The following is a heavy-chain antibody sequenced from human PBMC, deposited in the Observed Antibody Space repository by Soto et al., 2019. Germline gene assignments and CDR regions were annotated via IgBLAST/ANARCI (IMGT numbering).Heavy chain of an antibody. CDR3: ARDFCSSTSCYSYYYYYYMDV. V-gene: IGHV3-33*01. J-gene: IGHJ6*03. Sequence: GGSLRLSCAASGFTFSSYGMHWVRQAPGKGLEWVAVIWYDGSNKYYADSVKGRFTISRDNSKNTLYLQMNSLRAEDTAVYYCARDFCSSTSCYSYYYYYYMDVWGKGTTVTVSS. CDR1: GFTFSSYG. CDR2: IWYDGSNK. D-gene: IGHD2-2*01.